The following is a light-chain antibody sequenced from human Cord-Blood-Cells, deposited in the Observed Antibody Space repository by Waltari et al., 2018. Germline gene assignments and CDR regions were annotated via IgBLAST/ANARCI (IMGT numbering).Light chain of an antibody. Sequence: QSALTQPRSVSGSPGQPVTISCTGTSSDAGGYNYASWYQQHPRKAPKRMIYDVSKRPSGVPDRFSGSKTGNTASLTISGLQAEDGADYCCCSYAGSFTYWVFGGGTKLTVL. V-gene: IGLV2-11*01. CDR3: CSYAGSFTYWV. CDR2: DVS. J-gene: IGLJ3*02. CDR1: SSDAGGYNY.